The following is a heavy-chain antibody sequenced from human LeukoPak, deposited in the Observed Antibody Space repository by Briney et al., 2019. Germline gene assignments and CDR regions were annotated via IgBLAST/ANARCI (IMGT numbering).Heavy chain of an antibody. V-gene: IGHV4-38-2*02. CDR1: GYSISSAYY. D-gene: IGHD3-3*01. J-gene: IGHJ4*02. CDR3: ASASYYDFWSGYSTFDY. CDR2: MYHSGST. Sequence: PSETLSLTCSVSGYSISSAYYWGWIRQPPGKGLEWIGTMYHSGSTNYNPSLKSRVTISVDTSKNQFSLKLSSVTAADTAVYYCASASYYDFWSGYSTFDYWGQGTLVTVSS.